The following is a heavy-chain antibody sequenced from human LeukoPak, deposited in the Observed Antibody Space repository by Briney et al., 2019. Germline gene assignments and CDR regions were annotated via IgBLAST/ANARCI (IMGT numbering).Heavy chain of an antibody. Sequence: SGGSLRLSCAASGYTFSSYSMNWVRQAPGKGLEWVSSISSSSSYIYYADSVKGRFTISRDNAKNSLYLQMNSLRAEDTAVYYCARLTMVDPDYWGQGTLVTVSS. CDR3: ARLTMVDPDY. D-gene: IGHD3-10*01. J-gene: IGHJ4*02. CDR1: GYTFSSYS. V-gene: IGHV3-21*01. CDR2: ISSSSSYI.